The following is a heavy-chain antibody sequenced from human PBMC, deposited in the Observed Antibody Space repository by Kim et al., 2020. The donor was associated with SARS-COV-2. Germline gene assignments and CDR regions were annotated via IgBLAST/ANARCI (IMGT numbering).Heavy chain of an antibody. V-gene: IGHV3-23*01. CDR2: ISGSGGST. CDR1: GFTFSSYA. D-gene: IGHD3-16*02. CDR3: AKDLGIMITFGGVIERPPSFDY. J-gene: IGHJ4*02. Sequence: GGSLRLSCAASGFTFSSYAMSWVRQAPGKGLEWVSAISGSGGSTYYADSVKGRFTISRDNSKNTLYLQMNSLRAEYTAVYYCAKDLGIMITFGGVIERPPSFDYWGQGTLVTVSS.